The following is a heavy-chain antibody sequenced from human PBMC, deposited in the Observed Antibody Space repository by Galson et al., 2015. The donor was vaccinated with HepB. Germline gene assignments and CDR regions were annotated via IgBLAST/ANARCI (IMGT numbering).Heavy chain of an antibody. D-gene: IGHD5-18*01. V-gene: IGHV1-18*04. CDR1: GYTFTGYY. CDR3: ARDQYSYKAIYYYYYMDV. Sequence: SVKVSCKASGYTFTGYYMHWVRQAPGQGLEWVGWISAYNGDTNYAQKLQDRVTMTTDTSTSTAYMELRSLRSDDTAVYYCARDQYSYKAIYYYYYMDVWGKGNPGHRLL. J-gene: IGHJ6*03. CDR2: ISAYNGDT.